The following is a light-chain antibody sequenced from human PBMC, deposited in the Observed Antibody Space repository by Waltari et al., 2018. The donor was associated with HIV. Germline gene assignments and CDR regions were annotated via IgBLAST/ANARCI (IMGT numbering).Light chain of an antibody. CDR2: RNN. J-gene: IGLJ1*01. CDR3: SAWDSAGYV. CDR1: TNDVGSHG. Sequence: AGLTQPPSVSKGLNQTATLTCTGNTNDVGSHGAAWLQQVQGRPPKLLSYRNNVRPSVVSERIFASRSGNTASLTITGLQPEDEADYYCSAWDSAGYVFGTGTRLTVL. V-gene: IGLV10-54*01.